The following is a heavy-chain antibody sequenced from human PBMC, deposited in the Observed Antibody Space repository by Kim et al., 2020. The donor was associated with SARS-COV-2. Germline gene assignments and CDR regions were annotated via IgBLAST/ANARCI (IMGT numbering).Heavy chain of an antibody. CDR1: GFTFSSHW. CDR3: TRDSYCDVSRYSRLRHVYYGMDV. D-gene: IGHD2-21*01. V-gene: IGHV3-74*01. Sequence: GGSLRLSCTASGFTFSSHWMHWVRQAPGKGLMWVARINPDGSSTSYADSVKGRFTISRDNARNTLYLQVNSLRVEDTAVYYCTRDSYCDVSRYSRLRHVYYGMDVWGQGTTVTVSS. CDR2: INPDGSST. J-gene: IGHJ6*02.